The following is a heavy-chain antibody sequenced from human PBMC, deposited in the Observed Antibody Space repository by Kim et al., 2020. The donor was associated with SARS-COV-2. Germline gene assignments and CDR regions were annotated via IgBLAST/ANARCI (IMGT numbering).Heavy chain of an antibody. D-gene: IGHD3-9*01. J-gene: IGHJ6*03. V-gene: IGHV1-8*01. CDR1: GYTFTSYD. Sequence: ASVKVSCKASGYTFTSYDINWVRQATGQGLEWMGWMNPNSGNTGYAQKFQGRVTMTRNTSISTAYMELSSLRSEDTAVYYCARDLGGALSGDWFYYYYYMDVWGKGTTVTVSS. CDR2: MNPNSGNT. CDR3: ARDLGGALSGDWFYYYYYMDV.